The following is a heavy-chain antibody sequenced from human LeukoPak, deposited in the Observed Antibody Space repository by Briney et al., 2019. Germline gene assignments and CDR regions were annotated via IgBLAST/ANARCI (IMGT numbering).Heavy chain of an antibody. CDR3: ARGRRWLRAPKGTAIDWFDP. Sequence: ASVKVSCKASGYTFTSYYMHWVRQAPGQGLEWMGTINPSGGSTSYAQKFQGRVTMTRDTSTSTVYMELSSLRSEDTAVYYCARGRRWLRAPKGTAIDWFDPWGQGTLVTVSS. CDR2: INPSGGST. CDR1: GYTFTSYY. J-gene: IGHJ5*02. V-gene: IGHV1-46*01. D-gene: IGHD2-21*02.